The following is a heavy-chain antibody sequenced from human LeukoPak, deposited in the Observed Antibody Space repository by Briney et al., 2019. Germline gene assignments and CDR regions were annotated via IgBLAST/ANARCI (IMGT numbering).Heavy chain of an antibody. CDR3: AREDYYDSSGYWGNWFDP. J-gene: IGHJ5*02. Sequence: SETLSLTCAVYGGSFSGYYWSWIRQPPGEGLEWIGEINHSGSTNYNPSLKSRVTISVDTSKNQFSLKLSSVTAADTAVYYCAREDYYDSSGYWGNWFDPWGQGTLVTVSS. CDR2: INHSGST. CDR1: GGSFSGYY. V-gene: IGHV4-34*01. D-gene: IGHD3-22*01.